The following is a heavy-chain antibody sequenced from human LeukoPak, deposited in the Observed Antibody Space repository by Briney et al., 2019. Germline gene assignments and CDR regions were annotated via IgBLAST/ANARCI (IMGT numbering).Heavy chain of an antibody. CDR1: GYTFTSYD. D-gene: IGHD1-26*01. J-gene: IGHJ4*02. V-gene: IGHV1-69*05. CDR2: IIPLFGTA. Sequence: GASVKVSCKTSGYTFTSYDINWVRQATGQGLEWMGGIIPLFGTANYAQKFQGRVTITTDEFTSTAYMELSSLRSEDTAIYYCARVFARGGEISGSYYYYWGQGTLVTVSS. CDR3: ARVFARGGEISGSYYYY.